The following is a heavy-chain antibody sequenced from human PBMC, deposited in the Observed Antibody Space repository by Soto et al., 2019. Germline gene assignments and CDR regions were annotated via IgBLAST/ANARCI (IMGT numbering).Heavy chain of an antibody. CDR1: GGSISSGDYY. J-gene: IGHJ6*02. Sequence: SETLSLTCTVSGGSISSGDYYWSWIRQPPGKGLEWIGYIYYSGSTYYNPSLKSRVTISVDTSKNQFSLKLSSVTAADTAVYYCARDRSYTQYSAATRNINYYYGMDVWGQGTTVTVSS. CDR3: ARDRSYTQYSAATRNINYYYGMDV. V-gene: IGHV4-30-4*01. CDR2: IYYSGST. D-gene: IGHD2-15*01.